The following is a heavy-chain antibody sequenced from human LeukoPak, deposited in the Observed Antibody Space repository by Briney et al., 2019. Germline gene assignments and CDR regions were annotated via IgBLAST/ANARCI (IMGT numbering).Heavy chain of an antibody. J-gene: IGHJ3*02. V-gene: IGHV4-39*07. CDR2: IYYSGST. CDR1: GGSISSSSYY. D-gene: IGHD3-10*01. Sequence: SETLSLTCTVSGGSISSSSYYWGWIRQPPGKGLEWIGSIYYSGSTNYNPSLKSRVTISVDTSKNQFSLKLSSVTAADTAVYYCARDPMAYAFDIWGQGTMVTVSS. CDR3: ARDPMAYAFDI.